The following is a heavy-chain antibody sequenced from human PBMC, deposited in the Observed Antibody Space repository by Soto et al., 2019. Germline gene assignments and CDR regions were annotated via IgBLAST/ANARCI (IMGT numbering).Heavy chain of an antibody. Sequence: GGSLRLSCAASGSNFSSYAMHWVRQAPGKGLEWVAVISYDGSNKYYADSVKGRFTISRDNSKNTLYLQMNSLRAEDTAVYYCARDSRGVLDYWGQGTLVTVSS. D-gene: IGHD3-10*01. J-gene: IGHJ4*02. CDR1: GSNFSSYA. CDR2: ISYDGSNK. V-gene: IGHV3-30-3*01. CDR3: ARDSRGVLDY.